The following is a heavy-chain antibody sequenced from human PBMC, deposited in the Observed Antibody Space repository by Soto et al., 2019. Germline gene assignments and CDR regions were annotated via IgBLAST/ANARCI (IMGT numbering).Heavy chain of an antibody. CDR1: GGSVSGVDYF. V-gene: IGHV4-30-4*01. J-gene: IGHJ5*02. CDR3: AREERKGIISWFDP. D-gene: IGHD2-21*01. CDR2: IYYTGIT. Sequence: SETLSLTCTVSGGSVSGVDYFWSWIRQSPGKGLEWIGYIYYTGITHLNPSLKSRLTMAVDTSKNEFSLKLPAVSAADPAVYFCAREERKGIISWFDPWGQGTPVTVSS.